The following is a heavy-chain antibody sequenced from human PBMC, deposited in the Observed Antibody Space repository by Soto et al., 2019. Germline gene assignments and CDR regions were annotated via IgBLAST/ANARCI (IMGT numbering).Heavy chain of an antibody. Sequence: PGESLKISCQGSGYSFTSYWIGWVRQMLGKGLEWMGIIYPGDSDTRYSPSFQGQVTISADKSISTAYLQWSSLKASDTAMYYCARGVVIAPYSYYGMDVWGHGTTVTV. CDR1: GYSFTSYW. CDR3: ARGVVIAPYSYYGMDV. CDR2: IYPGDSDT. D-gene: IGHD3-3*01. J-gene: IGHJ6*02. V-gene: IGHV5-51*01.